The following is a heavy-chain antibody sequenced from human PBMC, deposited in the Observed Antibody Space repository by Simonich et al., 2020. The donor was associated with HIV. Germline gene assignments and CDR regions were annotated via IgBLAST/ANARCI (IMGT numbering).Heavy chain of an antibody. J-gene: IGHJ4*02. Sequence: QVQLQQWGAGLLKPSEPLSLPCAVYGGSFSGYYWSWIRQPPGKGLEWIGEINPSGSTNYNPSLKSRVTISVDTSKNQFSLKLSSVTAADTAVYYCARGFYQRLYYFDYWGQGTLVTVSS. V-gene: IGHV4-34*01. CDR3: ARGFYQRLYYFDY. CDR2: INPSGST. D-gene: IGHD2-2*01. CDR1: GGSFSGYY.